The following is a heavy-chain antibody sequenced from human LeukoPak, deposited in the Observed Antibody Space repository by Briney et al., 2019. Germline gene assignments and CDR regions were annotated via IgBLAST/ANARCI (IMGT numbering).Heavy chain of an antibody. V-gene: IGHV4-59*01. D-gene: IGHD4-17*01. CDR1: GGSISSYY. CDR3: ARVGMTTVSPWGFDP. J-gene: IGHJ5*02. Sequence: PSVTLSLTCTVSGGSISSYYWGWIRQPPGKGLEWIGYIYSSGTTNYNPSLKSRLTISVDTPKNQFSLKLSSVTAADTAVYYCARVGMTTVSPWGFDPWGQGTPVTVSS. CDR2: IYSSGTT.